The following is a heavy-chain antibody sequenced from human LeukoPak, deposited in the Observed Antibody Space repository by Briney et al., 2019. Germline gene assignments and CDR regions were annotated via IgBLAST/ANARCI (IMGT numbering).Heavy chain of an antibody. CDR3: ARRGKILTGYYISAYGNYFDY. D-gene: IGHD3-9*01. J-gene: IGHJ4*02. CDR1: GFTFSSYG. Sequence: GGSLRLSCAASGFTFSSYGMHWVRQAPGKGLEWVAVISYDGSNKYYADSVKGRFTISRDNSKNTLYLQMNSLRAEDTAVYYCARRGKILTGYYISAYGNYFDYWGQGTLVTVSS. CDR2: ISYDGSNK. V-gene: IGHV3-30*03.